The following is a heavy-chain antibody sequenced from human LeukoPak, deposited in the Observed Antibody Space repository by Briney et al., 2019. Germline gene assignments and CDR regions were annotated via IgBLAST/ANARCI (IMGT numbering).Heavy chain of an antibody. D-gene: IGHD3-10*01. J-gene: IGHJ4*02. CDR2: ISWNSVYI. Sequence: GGSLRLSCVASGFTFDDYAMYWVRQAPGKGLEWVSTISWNSVYIGYADSVKGRFTISRDNAKNSLYLQMNSLRAEDTAVYYCARAIGSGSYEFDYWGQGTLVTVSS. CDR3: ARAIGSGSYEFDY. V-gene: IGHV3-9*01. CDR1: GFTFDDYA.